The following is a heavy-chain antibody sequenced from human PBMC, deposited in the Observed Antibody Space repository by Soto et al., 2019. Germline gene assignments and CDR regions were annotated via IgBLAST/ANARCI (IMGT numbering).Heavy chain of an antibody. V-gene: IGHV3-23*01. J-gene: IGHJ5*02. D-gene: IGHD2-15*01. CDR1: GFTFSSYA. CDR2: ISGSGGST. Sequence: GGSLRLSCAASGFTFSSYAMSWVRQAPGKGLEWVSAISGSGGSTYYADSVKGRFTISRDNSKNTLYLQMNSLRAEDTAVYYCAKDPPVVVAANDWFDPWGQGTLVTVSS. CDR3: AKDPPVVVAANDWFDP.